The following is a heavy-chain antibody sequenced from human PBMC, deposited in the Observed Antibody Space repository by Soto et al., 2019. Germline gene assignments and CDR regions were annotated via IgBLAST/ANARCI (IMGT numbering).Heavy chain of an antibody. CDR3: ARRGPYCSSTSCPRDAFDI. CDR2: IYPGDSDT. Sequence: PGESLKISCKGSGYSFTSYWIVWVRQMPGKGLEWMGIIYPGDSDTRYSPSFQGQVTISADKSISTAYLQWSSLKASDTAMYYWARRGPYCSSTSCPRDAFDIWGQGTMVTVSS. CDR1: GYSFTSYW. J-gene: IGHJ3*02. D-gene: IGHD2-2*01. V-gene: IGHV5-51*01.